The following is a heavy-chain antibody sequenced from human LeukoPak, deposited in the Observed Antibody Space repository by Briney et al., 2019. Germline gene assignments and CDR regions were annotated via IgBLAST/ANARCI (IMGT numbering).Heavy chain of an antibody. CDR3: ARENSSRQGRHAKNYYYYYMDV. D-gene: IGHD2/OR15-2a*01. Sequence: PGGSLRLSCSASGFIFPNYGMHWVRQAPGKGLEWVASIRYDGSNQYYADSVKGRFTISRDNAKNSLYLQMNSLRAGDTAVYYCARENSSRQGRHAKNYYYYYMDVWGKGTTVTVSS. CDR1: GFIFPNYG. CDR2: IRYDGSNQ. V-gene: IGHV3-30*02. J-gene: IGHJ6*03.